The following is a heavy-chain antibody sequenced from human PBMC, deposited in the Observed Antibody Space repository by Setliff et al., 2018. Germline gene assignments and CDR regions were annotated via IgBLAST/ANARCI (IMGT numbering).Heavy chain of an antibody. D-gene: IGHD6-19*01. CDR2: IYIGGSA. CDR1: GGSISSYY. V-gene: IGHV4-4*07. J-gene: IGHJ6*03. Sequence: SETLSLTCTVSGGSISSYYRSWIRQPAGKGLEWIGHIYIGGSADYNPSLKSRVTMSIDTSKNQFSLKLNSVTAADMAVYYCAREQWLDPPGYYYMDVWAKGTTVTVSS. CDR3: AREQWLDPPGYYYMDV.